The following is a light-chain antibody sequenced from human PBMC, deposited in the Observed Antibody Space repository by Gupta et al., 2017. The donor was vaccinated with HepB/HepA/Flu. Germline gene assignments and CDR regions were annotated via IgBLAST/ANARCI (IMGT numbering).Light chain of an antibody. V-gene: IGKV3D-15*01. CDR1: QSVSSN. CDR3: QQYNNWPPMYT. Sequence: EIVMTQSPATLSVSPGETATLSYSPSQSVSSNLAWYQQTPGQSPRLLIYGATTRATGLPARFSGSGSGTDFTLTISSLQSEDFAVYYCQQYNNWPPMYTFGQGTKLEIK. J-gene: IGKJ2*01. CDR2: GAT.